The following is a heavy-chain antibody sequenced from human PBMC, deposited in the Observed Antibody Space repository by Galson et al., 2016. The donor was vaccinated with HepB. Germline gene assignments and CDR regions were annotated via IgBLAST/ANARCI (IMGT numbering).Heavy chain of an antibody. CDR3: ARTKWGWFDP. V-gene: IGHV6-1*01. CDR2: TYYRSKWYH. D-gene: IGHD2-8*01. J-gene: IGHJ5*02. Sequence: CAISGDSVSSNSAAWNWIGQSPSRGLEWLGRTYYRSKWYHDYAVSVKSRILINPDTSKNHFSLQLSSVTPEDTAVHYCARTKWGWFDPWGQGTLVTVSS. CDR1: GDSVSSNSAA.